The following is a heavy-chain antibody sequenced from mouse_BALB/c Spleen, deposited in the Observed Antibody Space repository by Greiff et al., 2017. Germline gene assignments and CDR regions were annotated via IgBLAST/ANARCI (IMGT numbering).Heavy chain of an antibody. V-gene: IGHV14-3*02. J-gene: IGHJ4*01. CDR2: IDPANGNT. CDR1: GFNIKDTY. CDR3: AVGVDY. Sequence: DVKLQESGAELVKPGASVKLSCTASGFNIKDTYMHWVKQRPEQGLEWIGRIDPANGNTKYDPKFQGKATITADTSSNTAYLQLSSLTSEDTAVYYCAVGVDYWGQGTSVTVSS.